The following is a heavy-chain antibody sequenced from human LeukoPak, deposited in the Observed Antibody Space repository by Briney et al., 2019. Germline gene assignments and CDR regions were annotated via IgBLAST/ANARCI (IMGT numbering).Heavy chain of an antibody. CDR3: ASLGGWLHFDY. CDR2: IYYSGST. CDR1: GGSISSSSYY. V-gene: IGHV4-39*01. D-gene: IGHD5-24*01. Sequence: SETLSLTCTVSGGSISSSSYYWGWLRQPPGQELEWIGSIYYSGSTYYNPSLKSRVTISVDTSKNLFSLKLSSVAAADTAVYYCASLGGWLHFDYWGQGTLVTVSS. J-gene: IGHJ4*02.